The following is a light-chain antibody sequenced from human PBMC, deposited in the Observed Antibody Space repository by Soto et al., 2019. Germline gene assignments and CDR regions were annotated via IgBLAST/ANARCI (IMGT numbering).Light chain of an antibody. V-gene: IGKV3-11*02. CDR1: QDVSIF. CDR2: DAS. CDR3: QQRTNWRALT. Sequence: EILLAQSPATLSLSPGERATLSCKASQDVSIFLAWYQQKPGQAPRLLIHDASNRATGVPARFSGSGSGRDFTLTITSLEPEDFAVYYCQQRTNWRALTFGGGTKVEIK. J-gene: IGKJ4*01.